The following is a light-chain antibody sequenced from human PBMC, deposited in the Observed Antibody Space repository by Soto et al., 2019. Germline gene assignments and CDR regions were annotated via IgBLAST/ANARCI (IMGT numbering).Light chain of an antibody. Sequence: VQGTQSPSSLSASVGDRVTITCRSSQNIKTYLNWYEHKPGXAPQLLIHDATSLQPDVPSRFTGSGSGTHFSLTISNLEPEDFATYYCQQSCVTPRTFGQATRLEIK. J-gene: IGKJ5*01. CDR3: QQSCVTPRT. CDR2: DAT. CDR1: QNIKTY. V-gene: IGKV1-39*01.